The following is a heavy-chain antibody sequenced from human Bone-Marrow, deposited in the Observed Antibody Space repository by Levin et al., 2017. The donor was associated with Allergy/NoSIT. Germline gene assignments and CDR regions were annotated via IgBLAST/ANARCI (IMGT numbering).Heavy chain of an antibody. V-gene: IGHV4-39*01. CDR3: ASPVPPPISAAGSGVFDS. D-gene: IGHD6-13*01. CDR2: VFFSGST. Sequence: SETLSLTCTVSGVSITSSSFYWGWIRQPPGKGLEWIGSVFFSGSTLYNTSLKSRVTISLDTSKNQFSLKMTSVTAADTAVYYCASPVPPPISAAGSGVFDSWGQGTLVTVSS. J-gene: IGHJ4*02. CDR1: GVSITSSSFY.